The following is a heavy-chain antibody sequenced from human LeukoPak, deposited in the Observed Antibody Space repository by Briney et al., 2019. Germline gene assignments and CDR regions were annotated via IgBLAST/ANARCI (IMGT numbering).Heavy chain of an antibody. J-gene: IGHJ4*02. CDR1: GFTFSSYG. CDR3: ARDTQWELLYYLDC. Sequence: GSLRLSCAASGFTFSSYGMHWVRQAPGKGLEWVAVIWYDGSNKHYADSVKGRFTISRDNSKNTLYLQMNSLRAEDTAVYYCARDTQWELLYYLDCWGQGTLVTVSS. CDR2: IWYDGSNK. D-gene: IGHD1-26*01. V-gene: IGHV3-33*01.